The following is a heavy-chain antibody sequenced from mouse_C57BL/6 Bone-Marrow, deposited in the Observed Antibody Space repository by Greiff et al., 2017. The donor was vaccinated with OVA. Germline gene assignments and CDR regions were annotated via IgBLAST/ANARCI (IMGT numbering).Heavy chain of an antibody. J-gene: IGHJ3*01. D-gene: IGHD1-1*01. CDR2: IDPNSGGT. CDR3: ARRDYGSSPAWFAY. V-gene: IGHV1-72*01. CDR1: GYTFTSYW. Sequence: QVQLQQPGAELVQPGASVKLSCQASGYTFTSYWMHWVKQRPGRGLEWIGRIDPNSGGTKYNEKFKSKATLTVDKPSSTAYMQLSSLTSEDSAVYYCARRDYGSSPAWFAYWGQGTLVTVSA.